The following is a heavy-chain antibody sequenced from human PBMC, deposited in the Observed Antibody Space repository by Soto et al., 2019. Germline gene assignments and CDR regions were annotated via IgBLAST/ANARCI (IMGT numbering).Heavy chain of an antibody. CDR1: GYTFTSYG. J-gene: IGHJ4*02. D-gene: IGHD6-13*01. CDR3: ARDETQSWPMKGHTIRQFDY. Sequence: RASVKVSCKASGYTFTSYGISWVRQAPGQGLEWMGWISAYNGNTNYAQKLQGRVTMTTDTSTSTAYMELRSLRSDDTAVYYCARDETQSWPMKGHTIRQFDYWGQVPLFTVSS. V-gene: IGHV1-18*01. CDR2: ISAYNGNT.